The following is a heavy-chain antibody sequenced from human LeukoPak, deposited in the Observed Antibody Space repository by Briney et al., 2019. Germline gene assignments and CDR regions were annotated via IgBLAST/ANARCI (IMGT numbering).Heavy chain of an antibody. CDR2: ISSSSSYI. CDR1: GFTFSSYS. V-gene: IGHV3-21*01. J-gene: IGHJ4*02. CDR3: ARAQYYDILTGYSAADY. D-gene: IGHD3-9*01. Sequence: GGSLRLSCAASGFTFSSYSMNWVRQAPGKGLEWVSSISSSSSYIYYADSAKGRFTISRDNAKNSLYLQMNSLRAEDTAVYYCARAQYYDILTGYSAADYWGQGTLVTVSS.